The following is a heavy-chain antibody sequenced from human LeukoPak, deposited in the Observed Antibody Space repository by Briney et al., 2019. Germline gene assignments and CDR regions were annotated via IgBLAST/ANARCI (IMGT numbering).Heavy chain of an antibody. CDR3: ANFVPTQDSDYGDY. V-gene: IGHV3-23*01. J-gene: IGHJ4*02. Sequence: GGSLRLSCVASGFTFSGYAMSWVRQAPGKGLEWVSAISGSGGSTYYADSVKGRFTISRDNSKNTLYLQMNSLRAEDTAVYYCANFVPTQDSDYGDYWGQGTLVTVSS. D-gene: IGHD1-26*01. CDR1: GFTFSGYA. CDR2: ISGSGGST.